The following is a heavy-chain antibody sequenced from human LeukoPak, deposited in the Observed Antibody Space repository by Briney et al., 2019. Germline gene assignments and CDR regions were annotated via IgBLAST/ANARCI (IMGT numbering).Heavy chain of an antibody. D-gene: IGHD3/OR15-3a*01. CDR3: ARYEEFSTGYSASSPRHYFDH. Sequence: PSVTLSLTCTVSGGSINSHYWSWIRQPPGKGLECIGHIYYTGSTYYKPSLESRVTISVDTAKNQISLKLSSVTAADTAVYYCARYEEFSTGYSASSPRHYFDHWGQGTLVTVSS. V-gene: IGHV4-59*11. J-gene: IGHJ4*02. CDR2: IYYTGST. CDR1: GGSINSHY.